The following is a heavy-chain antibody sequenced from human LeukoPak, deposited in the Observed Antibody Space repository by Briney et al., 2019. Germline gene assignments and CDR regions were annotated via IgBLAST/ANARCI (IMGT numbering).Heavy chain of an antibody. V-gene: IGHV1-69*04. CDR2: IIPILGIA. CDR3: ARDSNVEMATILPDY. Sequence: GASVKVSCKASGGTFSSYTISWVRQAPGQGLEWMGRIIPILGIANYAQKFQGRVTITADKSTSTACMELSSLRSEDTAVYYCARDSNVEMATILPDYWGQGTLVTVSS. D-gene: IGHD5-24*01. J-gene: IGHJ4*02. CDR1: GGTFSSYT.